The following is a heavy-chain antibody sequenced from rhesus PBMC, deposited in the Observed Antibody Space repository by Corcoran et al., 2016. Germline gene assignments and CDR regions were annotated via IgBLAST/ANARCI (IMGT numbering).Heavy chain of an antibody. V-gene: IGHV4-169*01. J-gene: IGHJ4*01. CDR2: NNGSGRST. Sequence: QLQLQESGPGLVKPSETLSVTCAVSGCSISSIYWCWIRQAPGKGREWIGYNNGSGRSTNYNPSLKSRVTLSVDTSKNQFALKLSSVTAADTAVYYCARGGVVHYFDYWGQGVLVTVSS. CDR3: ARGGVVHYFDY. CDR1: GCSISSIY. D-gene: IGHD2-2*01.